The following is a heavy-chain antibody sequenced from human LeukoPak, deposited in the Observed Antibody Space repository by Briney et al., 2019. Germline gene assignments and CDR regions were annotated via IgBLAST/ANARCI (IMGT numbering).Heavy chain of an antibody. CDR1: GYTFTSYA. CDR3: ARGYSYGLFDY. D-gene: IGHD5-18*01. CDR2: INAGNGNT. Sequence: GASVEVSCKASGYTFTSYAMHWVRQAPGQRLEWMGWINAGNGNTKYSQKFQGRVTITRDTSASTAYMELSSLRSEGTAVYYCARGYSYGLFDYWGQGTLVTVSS. J-gene: IGHJ4*02. V-gene: IGHV1-3*01.